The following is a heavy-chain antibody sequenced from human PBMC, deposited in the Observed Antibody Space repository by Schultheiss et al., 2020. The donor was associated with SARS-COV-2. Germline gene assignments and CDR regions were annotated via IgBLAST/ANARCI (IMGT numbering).Heavy chain of an antibody. CDR3: ARESIAAAGRFDY. V-gene: IGHV4-34*01. Sequence: SETLSLTCAVYGGSFSGYYWSWIRQPPGKGLEWIGEINHSGSTNYNPSLKSRVTMSVDTSKNQFSLKLSSVTAADTAVYYCARESIAAAGRFDYWGQGTLVTVSS. J-gene: IGHJ4*02. D-gene: IGHD6-13*01. CDR1: GGSFSGYY. CDR2: INHSGST.